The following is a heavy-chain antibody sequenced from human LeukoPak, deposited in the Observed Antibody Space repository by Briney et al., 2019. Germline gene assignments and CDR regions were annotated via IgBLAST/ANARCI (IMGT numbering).Heavy chain of an antibody. J-gene: IGHJ4*02. V-gene: IGHV6-1*01. Sequence: SQTLSLTCAISGDSVSSNSAAWNWIRQSPSRGLEWLGRTYYRSKWYNDYAVSGKSRITINPDTSKNQFSLQLNSVTPEDTAVYYCARVGGTYYYGSGSYGYYFDYWGQGTLVTVSS. D-gene: IGHD3-10*01. CDR2: TYYRSKWYN. CDR3: ARVGGTYYYGSGSYGYYFDY. CDR1: GDSVSSNSAA.